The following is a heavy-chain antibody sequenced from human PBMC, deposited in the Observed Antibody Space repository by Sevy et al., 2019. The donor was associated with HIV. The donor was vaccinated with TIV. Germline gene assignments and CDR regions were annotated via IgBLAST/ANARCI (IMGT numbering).Heavy chain of an antibody. CDR2: FSFGCGKI. Sequence: GGSLRLSCAASGFTFSNYAMSWVRQAPGKGLEWVSTFSFGCGKINYADSVKGRFTISRDNSKNTLYLQMNSLRAEDTALDYCARECCSNGQDYWGQGTLVTVSS. CDR3: ARECCSNGQDY. D-gene: IGHD2-2*01. J-gene: IGHJ4*02. V-gene: IGHV3-23*01. CDR1: GFTFSNYA.